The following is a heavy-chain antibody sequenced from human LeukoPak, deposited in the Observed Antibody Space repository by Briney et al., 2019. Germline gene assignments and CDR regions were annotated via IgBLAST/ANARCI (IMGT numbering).Heavy chain of an antibody. V-gene: IGHV3-30-3*01. D-gene: IGHD2-2*01. CDR3: AKDSGAYCSSTSCYSFDY. CDR2: ISYDGSNK. J-gene: IGHJ4*02. Sequence: GRSLRLSCAASGFTFSSYAMHWVRQAPGKGLEWVAVISYDGSNKYYADSVKGRFTISRDNSKNTLYLQMNSLRAEDTAVYYCAKDSGAYCSSTSCYSFDYWGQGTPVTVSS. CDR1: GFTFSSYA.